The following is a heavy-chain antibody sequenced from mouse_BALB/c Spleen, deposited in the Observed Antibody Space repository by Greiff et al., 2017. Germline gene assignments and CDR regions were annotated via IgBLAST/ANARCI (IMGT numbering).Heavy chain of an antibody. Sequence: EVQGVESGGGLVQPKGSLKLSCAASGFTFNTYAMNWVRQAPGKGLEWVARIRSKSNNYATYYADSVKDRFTISRDDSQSMLYLQMNNLKTEDTAMYYCVRQGYRYDLYYAMDYWGQGTSVTVSS. CDR1: GFTFNTYA. V-gene: IGHV10-1*02. D-gene: IGHD2-14*01. CDR3: VRQGYRYDLYYAMDY. J-gene: IGHJ4*01. CDR2: IRSKSNNYAT.